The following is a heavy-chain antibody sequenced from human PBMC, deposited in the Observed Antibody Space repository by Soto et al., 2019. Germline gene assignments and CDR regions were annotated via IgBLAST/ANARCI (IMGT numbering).Heavy chain of an antibody. CDR3: TRSAYMDV. Sequence: EVQLVESGGGLVQPGGSLRLSCAASGFTFSSYSMNWVRQAPGKGLEWVSYISSSTIYYADSVKGRFTISRDNAKSSLYLQMNSLRAEDTAVYYATRSAYMDVWGKGTTVTVSS. J-gene: IGHJ6*03. D-gene: IGHD2-2*01. CDR1: GFTFSSYS. CDR2: ISSSTI. V-gene: IGHV3-48*01.